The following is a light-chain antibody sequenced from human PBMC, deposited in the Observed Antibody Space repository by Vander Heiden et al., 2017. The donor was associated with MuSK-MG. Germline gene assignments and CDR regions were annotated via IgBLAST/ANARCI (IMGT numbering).Light chain of an antibody. J-gene: IGLJ2*01. Sequence: FMLTQPHSVPESPGKTVTISFTRSSGSIASNYVQWYQQRPGSSPTPVIFEDSQRPSGVPDRFSGSTDSSSKSASLTISGLKTEDEADYYCQSYDSSNRVVFGGGTKLTVL. CDR1: SGSIASNY. CDR2: EDS. CDR3: QSYDSSNRVV. V-gene: IGLV6-57*01.